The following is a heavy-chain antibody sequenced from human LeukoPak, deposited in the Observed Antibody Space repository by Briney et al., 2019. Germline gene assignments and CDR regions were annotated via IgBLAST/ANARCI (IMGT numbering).Heavy chain of an antibody. CDR2: ISYDGSNK. D-gene: IGHD3-9*01. V-gene: IGHV3-30*18. CDR1: GFTFSSYG. Sequence: HGRSLRLSCVASGFTFSSYGMHWVRQAPGKGLEWVAVISYDGSNKYYADSVKGRFTISRDNSKNTLYLQMNSLRAEDTAVYYCAKEYFDWLLYRHDAFDIWGQGTMVTVSS. CDR3: AKEYFDWLLYRHDAFDI. J-gene: IGHJ3*02.